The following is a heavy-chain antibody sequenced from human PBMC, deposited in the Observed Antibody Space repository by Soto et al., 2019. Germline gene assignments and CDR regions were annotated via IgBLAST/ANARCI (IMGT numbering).Heavy chain of an antibody. CDR2: IGGSGDNT. CDR3: AEDPSPYPPGDWFDP. Sequence: EVQLLESGGGLVQAGGSLRLSCTASGFTFRNYAMTWVRQAAGMGLEWVSSIGGSGDNTYYAGSVKGRFTISRDNSKNTLYLQMNSLRDEDTAVYYCAEDPSPYPPGDWFDPWGQGTLVTVSS. V-gene: IGHV3-23*01. CDR1: GFTFRNYA. D-gene: IGHD7-27*01. J-gene: IGHJ5*02.